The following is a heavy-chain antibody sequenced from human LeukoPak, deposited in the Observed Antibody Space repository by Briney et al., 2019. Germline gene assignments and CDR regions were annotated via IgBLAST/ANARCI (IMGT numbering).Heavy chain of an antibody. CDR2: IRYDGSNT. Sequence: GGSLRLSCAASGFTFSHYGMHWVRQAPGKGLEWVAFIRYDGSNTYYADSVKGRFTISGDNSKNTLYVQMNSLRAEDTAVYYCAYLIRYCSSTSCNDYWGQGTLVTVSS. V-gene: IGHV3-30*02. CDR1: GFTFSHYG. CDR3: AYLIRYCSSTSCNDY. D-gene: IGHD2-2*01. J-gene: IGHJ4*02.